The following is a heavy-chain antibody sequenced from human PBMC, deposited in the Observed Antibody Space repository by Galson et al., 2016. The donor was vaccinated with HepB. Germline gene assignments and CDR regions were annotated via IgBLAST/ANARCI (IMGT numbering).Heavy chain of an antibody. D-gene: IGHD4-17*01. CDR1: GFTFSNYG. Sequence: SLRLSCAVSGFTFSNYGMRWVRQAPGKGLEWVSSISGSGSTTYYTDSVKGRFTISRDNSNNMLFLQMNSLRAEDTALYYCAREGGYIYGAFDYWGQGTLVTVSS. V-gene: IGHV3-23*01. J-gene: IGHJ4*02. CDR2: ISGSGSTT. CDR3: AREGGYIYGAFDY.